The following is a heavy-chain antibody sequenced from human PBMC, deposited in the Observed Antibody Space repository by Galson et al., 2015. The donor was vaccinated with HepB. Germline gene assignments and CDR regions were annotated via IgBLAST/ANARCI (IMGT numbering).Heavy chain of an antibody. CDR2: IYSGGHA. Sequence: SLRLSCAASGFTVSNSYMSWVRQAPGKGLEWLSVIYSGGHAFYADSVKGRFTVSRDNSKNMLYLQMNSLRAGDTALYYCVRDSVPVARINGFHIWGQGTLVTVTS. V-gene: IGHV3-53*01. CDR3: VRDSVPVARINGFHI. J-gene: IGHJ3*02. CDR1: GFTVSNSY. D-gene: IGHD2-2*01.